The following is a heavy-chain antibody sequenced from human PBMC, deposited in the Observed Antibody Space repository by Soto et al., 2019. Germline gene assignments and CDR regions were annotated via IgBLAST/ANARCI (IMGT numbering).Heavy chain of an antibody. D-gene: IGHD3-22*01. CDR2: IYYSGST. Sequence: QVQLQESGPGLVKPSQTLSLTCTVSGGSISSGDYYWSWIRQPPGKGLEWIGYIYYSGSTYYNPSPKSRVTISVDTSKNQFSLKLSSVTAADTAVYYCARAPINYYDSSGYSSVFDYWGQGTLVTVSS. CDR1: GGSISSGDYY. J-gene: IGHJ4*02. CDR3: ARAPINYYDSSGYSSVFDY. V-gene: IGHV4-30-4*01.